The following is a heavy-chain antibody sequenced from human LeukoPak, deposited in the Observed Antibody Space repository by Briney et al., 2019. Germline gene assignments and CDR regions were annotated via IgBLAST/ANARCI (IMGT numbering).Heavy chain of an antibody. CDR3: AGSTDGYTPPDY. Sequence: VKVSCKASGGTFSSYAISWVRQAPGQGLEWMGGIIPIFGTANYAQKFQGRVTITADESTSTGYMELSGLRSEDTAVYYCAGSTDGYTPPDYWGQGTLLTVSS. CDR1: GGTFSSYA. V-gene: IGHV1-69*01. D-gene: IGHD5-24*01. CDR2: IIPIFGTA. J-gene: IGHJ4*02.